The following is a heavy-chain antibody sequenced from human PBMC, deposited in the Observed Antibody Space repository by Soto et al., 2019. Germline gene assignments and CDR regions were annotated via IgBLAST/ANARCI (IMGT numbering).Heavy chain of an antibody. Sequence: QVQLVQSGAEVKKPGSSVKGSCKASGGTFSNFAISWVRQAPGQGLERMGSIMPMFGAANYAQKFQGTVTITADESTTTVYMELNNLRSVDTAVYFCARGSRAAASYFDYWGQGTLITVSS. CDR2: IMPMFGAA. CDR1: GGTFSNFA. D-gene: IGHD6-25*01. J-gene: IGHJ4*02. CDR3: ARGSRAAASYFDY. V-gene: IGHV1-69*01.